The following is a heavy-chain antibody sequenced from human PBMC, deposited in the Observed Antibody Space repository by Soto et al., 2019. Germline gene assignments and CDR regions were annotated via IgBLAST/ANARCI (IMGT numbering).Heavy chain of an antibody. CDR2: MSYDGTKE. J-gene: IGHJ4*02. Sequence: GGSLRLSCAASGFTLITYGMHCVRQSPGKGLEWLAAMSYDGTKEYYADAVKGRFTISRDNSRNTLFLQLNSLRAEDTAVYYCAKEYGSTWIDHWGQGTLVTVSS. CDR1: GFTLITYG. D-gene: IGHD6-13*01. CDR3: AKEYGSTWIDH. V-gene: IGHV3-30*18.